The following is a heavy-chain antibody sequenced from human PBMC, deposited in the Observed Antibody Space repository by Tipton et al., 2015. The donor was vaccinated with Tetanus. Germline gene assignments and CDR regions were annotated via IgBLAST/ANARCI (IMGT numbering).Heavy chain of an antibody. Sequence: TLSLTCAVYGGSFSGYYWSWIRQPPGKGLEWIGEINHSGSTNYNPSLKSRVTISVDTSKNQFSLKLSSVTAADTAVYYCASHRRRLAAAGGGGFDPWGQGTLVTVSS. V-gene: IGHV4-34*01. J-gene: IGHJ5*02. CDR1: GGSFSGYY. CDR3: ASHRRRLAAAGGGGFDP. D-gene: IGHD6-13*01. CDR2: INHSGST.